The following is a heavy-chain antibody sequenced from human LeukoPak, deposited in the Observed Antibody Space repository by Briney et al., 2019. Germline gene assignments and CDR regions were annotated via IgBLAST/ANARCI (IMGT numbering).Heavy chain of an antibody. V-gene: IGHV3-30-3*01. CDR3: ARGGYDILTGYYHDY. CDR2: ISFDGSNK. J-gene: IGHJ4*02. CDR1: GFTFSSYA. D-gene: IGHD3-9*01. Sequence: GGSLRLSCAASGFTFSSYAMHWVRQAPGKGLEWVTVISFDGSNKDYADSVKGRFTVSRDNSENTLYLQMNSLRAEDTAVYYCARGGYDILTGYYHDYWGQGTLVTVSS.